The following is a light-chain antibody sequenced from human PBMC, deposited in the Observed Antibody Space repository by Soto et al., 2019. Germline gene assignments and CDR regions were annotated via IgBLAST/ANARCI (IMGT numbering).Light chain of an antibody. Sequence: DIVMTQSPLSLPVTPGEPASISCRSSQSLLHSNGYNYLDWYLQKPGQSPQLLIYLGSNRASGVPDRFSGSGSGTDFTLKISRVEAEDVGVYYCMQALQIPNFGQGTRLEIK. CDR1: QSLLHSNGYNY. J-gene: IGKJ5*01. CDR3: MQALQIPN. V-gene: IGKV2-28*01. CDR2: LGS.